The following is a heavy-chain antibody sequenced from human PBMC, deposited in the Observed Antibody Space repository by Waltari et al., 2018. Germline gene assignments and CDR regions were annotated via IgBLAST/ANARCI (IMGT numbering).Heavy chain of an antibody. J-gene: IGHJ6*02. V-gene: IGHV1-69*05. D-gene: IGHD6-13*01. CDR2: FIPIFGTA. Sequence: QVQLVQSGAEVKKPGSSVKVSCKASGGTFSSYAISWVRQAPGQGLEWMGVFIPIFGTANYAQKFQGIVTITTDESTSTAYMELSSLRSEDTAVYYCAKEQQLTTRYYYYGMDVWGQGTTVTVSS. CDR3: AKEQQLTTRYYYYGMDV. CDR1: GGTFSSYA.